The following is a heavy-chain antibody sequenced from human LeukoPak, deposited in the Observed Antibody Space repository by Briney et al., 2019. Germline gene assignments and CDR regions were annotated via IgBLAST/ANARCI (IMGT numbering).Heavy chain of an antibody. Sequence: GGSLRLSCAASGFTFSSYAMSWVRQAPGKGLEWVSVISGSGGSTYYVDSVKGRFTISRDNSKNTLYLQMNSLRAEDTAVYYCAKAYCSSTSCYGRYYYGMDVWGQGTTVTVSS. V-gene: IGHV3-23*01. CDR2: ISGSGGST. CDR3: AKAYCSSTSCYGRYYYGMDV. J-gene: IGHJ6*02. D-gene: IGHD2-2*01. CDR1: GFTFSSYA.